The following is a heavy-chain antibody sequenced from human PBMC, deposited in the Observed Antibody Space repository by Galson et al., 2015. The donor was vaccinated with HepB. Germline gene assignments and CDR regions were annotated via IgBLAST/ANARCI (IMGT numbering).Heavy chain of an antibody. CDR1: GGSFSGYY. Sequence: TLSLTCAVYGGSFSGYYWSWIRQPPGKGLEWIGEINHSGSTNYNPSLKSRVTISVDTSKNQFSLKLSSVTAADTAVYYCARWTRTYYYDSSVPRSYYFDYWGQGTLVTVSS. CDR2: INHSGST. CDR3: ARWTRTYYYDSSVPRSYYFDY. V-gene: IGHV4-34*01. J-gene: IGHJ4*02. D-gene: IGHD3-22*01.